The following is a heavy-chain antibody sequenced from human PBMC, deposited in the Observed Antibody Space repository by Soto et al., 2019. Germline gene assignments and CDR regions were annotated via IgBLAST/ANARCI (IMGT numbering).Heavy chain of an antibody. J-gene: IGHJ6*02. Sequence: SVKVSCKASGGTFSSYAISWVRQAPGQGLEWMGGIIPIFGTANYAQKFQGRVTITADESTSTAYMELSSLRSEDTAVYYCAGEKGSRSGYSYYYYYYGMDVWGQGTTVTVSS. D-gene: IGHD3-3*01. V-gene: IGHV1-69*13. CDR3: AGEKGSRSGYSYYYYYYGMDV. CDR2: IIPIFGTA. CDR1: GGTFSSYA.